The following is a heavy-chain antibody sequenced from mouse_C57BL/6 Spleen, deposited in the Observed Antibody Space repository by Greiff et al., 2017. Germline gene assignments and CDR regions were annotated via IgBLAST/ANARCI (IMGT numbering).Heavy chain of an antibody. V-gene: IGHV3-6*01. CDR3: ARERIYYYGSSYWYFDV. D-gene: IGHD1-1*01. CDR1: GYSITSGYY. Sequence: VQLKESGPGLVKPSQSLSLTCSVTGYSITSGYYWNWIRQFPGNKLEWMGYISYDGSNNYNPSLKNRISITRDTSKNQFFLKLNSVTTEDTATYYCARERIYYYGSSYWYFDVWGTGTTVTVSS. J-gene: IGHJ1*03. CDR2: ISYDGSN.